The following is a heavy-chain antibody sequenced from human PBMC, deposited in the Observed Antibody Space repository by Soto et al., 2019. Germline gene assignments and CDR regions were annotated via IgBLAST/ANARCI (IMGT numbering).Heavy chain of an antibody. D-gene: IGHD2-15*01. CDR2: ISGSGGST. J-gene: IGHJ5*02. CDR3: AKDPPPKGVVSNWFDP. V-gene: IGHV3-23*01. CDR1: GFTFSSYA. Sequence: EVQLLESGGGLVQPGGSLRLSCAASGFTFSSYAMSWVRQAPGKGLEWVSAISGSGGSTYYADSVKGRFTISRDNSKNTLYLQMNSLRAEDTAVYYCAKDPPPKGVVSNWFDPWGQGTLVTVSS.